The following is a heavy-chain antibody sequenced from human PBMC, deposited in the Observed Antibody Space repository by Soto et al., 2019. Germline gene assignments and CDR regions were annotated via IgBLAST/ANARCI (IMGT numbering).Heavy chain of an antibody. CDR2: IKGDGTNT. CDR3: ARGLSGYHAFDY. V-gene: IGHV3-74*01. CDR1: GFTFSSYW. J-gene: IGHJ4*02. Sequence: EVQLVESGGGLVQFGGSLRLSCAASGFTFSSYWMHWVRQVPGKGLVWVSRIKGDGTNTGYADSVKGRFTISRDNVKNTMYLQMNSLRAEDMAVYYCARGLSGYHAFDYWGQGTLVTVSS. D-gene: IGHD5-12*01.